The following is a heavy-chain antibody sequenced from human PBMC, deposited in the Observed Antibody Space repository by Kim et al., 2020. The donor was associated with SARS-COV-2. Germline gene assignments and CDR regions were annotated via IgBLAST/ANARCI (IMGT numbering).Heavy chain of an antibody. J-gene: IGHJ4*02. Sequence: SETLSLTCTVSGGSISSSSYYWGWIRQPPGKGLEWIGSIYYSGSTYYNPSLKSRVTISVDTSKNQFSLKLSSVTAADTAVYYCALAAAHLDYWGQGTLVTVSS. CDR1: GGSISSSSYY. CDR3: ALAAAHLDY. CDR2: IYYSGST. V-gene: IGHV4-39*07. D-gene: IGHD6-13*01.